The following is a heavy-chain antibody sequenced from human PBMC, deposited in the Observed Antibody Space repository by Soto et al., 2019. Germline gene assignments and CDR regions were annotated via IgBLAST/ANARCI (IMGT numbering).Heavy chain of an antibody. CDR1: GGSISSSSYY. CDR2: IYYSGST. CDR3: ASSYTYCSGGSCYPKYFDY. Sequence: PSETLSLTCTVSGGSISSSSYYWGWIRQPPGKGLEWIGSIYYSGSTYYNPSLKSRVTISVDTSKNQFSLKLSSVTAADTAVYYCASSYTYCSGGSCYPKYFDYWGQGTLVTVSS. J-gene: IGHJ4*02. D-gene: IGHD2-15*01. V-gene: IGHV4-39*01.